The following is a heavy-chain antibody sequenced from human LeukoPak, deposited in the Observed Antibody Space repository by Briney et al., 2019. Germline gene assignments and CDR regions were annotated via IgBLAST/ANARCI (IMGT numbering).Heavy chain of an antibody. D-gene: IGHD3-3*01. V-gene: IGHV4-38-2*02. J-gene: IGHJ3*02. CDR2: IYHSGST. CDR3: ARGITIFGVVSSDALDI. CDR1: GYSISSGYY. Sequence: SETLSLTCTVSGYSISSGYYWGWIRQPPGKGLEWIGSIYHSGSTYYNPSLKSRVTISVDTSKNQFSLKLSSVTAADTAVYYCARGITIFGVVSSDALDIWGQGTMVTVSS.